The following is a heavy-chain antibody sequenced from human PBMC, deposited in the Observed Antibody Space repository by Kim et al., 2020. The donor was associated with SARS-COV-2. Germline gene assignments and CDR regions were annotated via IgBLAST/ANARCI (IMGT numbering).Heavy chain of an antibody. Sequence: SETLSLTCTVSGGSISSGGYYWSWIRQHPGKGLDWIGYIYYSGSTYYNPSLKSRVTISVDTSKNQFSLKLSSVTAADTAVYYCAREGEQEGLLFGMDVWGQGTTVTVSS. V-gene: IGHV4-31*03. J-gene: IGHJ6*02. CDR1: GGSISSGGYY. D-gene: IGHD1-26*01. CDR3: AREGEQEGLLFGMDV. CDR2: IYYSGST.